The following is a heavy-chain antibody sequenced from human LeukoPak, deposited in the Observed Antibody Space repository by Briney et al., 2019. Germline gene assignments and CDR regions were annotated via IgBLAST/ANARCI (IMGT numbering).Heavy chain of an antibody. D-gene: IGHD6-6*01. J-gene: IGHJ4*02. CDR1: GFIFDEYA. Sequence: PGGSLRLSCAASGFIFDEYAMHWVRLAPGKGLEWVCLISEDGDSTFYADSLKGRFTISRDNRRNSVYLQMNSLTTEDTAFYYCAKGAARPGLTDYWGQGALVTVSA. V-gene: IGHV3-43*02. CDR2: ISEDGDST. CDR3: AKGAARPGLTDY.